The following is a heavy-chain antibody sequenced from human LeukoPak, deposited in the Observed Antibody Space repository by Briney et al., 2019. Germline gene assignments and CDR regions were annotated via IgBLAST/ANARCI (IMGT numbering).Heavy chain of an antibody. CDR1: GFTFRRYG. J-gene: IGHJ3*02. CDR2: ISGSGGST. D-gene: IGHD4-17*01. V-gene: IGHV3-23*01. CDR3: ARVIYGDYLAFDI. Sequence: PGGSLRLSCAASGFTFRRYGMSWVRQAPGKGLEWVSAISGSGGSTYYADSVKGRFTISRDNAKNTLYLQMNSLRAEDTAVYYCARVIYGDYLAFDIWGQGTMVTVSS.